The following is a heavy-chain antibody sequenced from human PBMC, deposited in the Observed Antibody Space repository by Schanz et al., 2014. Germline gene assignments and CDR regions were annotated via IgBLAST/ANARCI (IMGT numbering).Heavy chain of an antibody. D-gene: IGHD5-18*01. V-gene: IGHV1-18*01. Sequence: QVQLVPSGAEVKKSGASVKVSCKASGYTFTSHGISWVRQAPGHGLEWMGWITAYNGDTNYALKLQGRVTMTTDTSAGAAYMELMSMRSDGTALYYCTRGGYSYALTAFDNWGQGTMVTVSS. CDR3: TRGGYSYALTAFDN. CDR2: ITAYNGDT. CDR1: GYTFTSHG. J-gene: IGHJ3*02.